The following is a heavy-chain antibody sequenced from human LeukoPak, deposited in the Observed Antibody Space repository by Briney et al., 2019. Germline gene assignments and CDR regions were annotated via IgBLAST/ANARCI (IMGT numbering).Heavy chain of an antibody. CDR2: INHSGST. V-gene: IGHV4-34*01. CDR1: GVSFSGYY. J-gene: IGHJ6*03. Sequence: PSETLSLTCAVYGVSFSGYYWGWIRQPPGKGLEWIGEINHSGSTNYNPSLKSRVTISVDTSKNQFSLKLSSVTAADTAVYYCARHPLRFMDVWGKGTTVTVSS. D-gene: IGHD3-3*01. CDR3: ARHPLRFMDV.